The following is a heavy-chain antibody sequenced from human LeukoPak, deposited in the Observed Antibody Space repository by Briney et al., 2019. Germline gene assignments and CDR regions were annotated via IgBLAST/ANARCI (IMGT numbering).Heavy chain of an antibody. V-gene: IGHV3-30*03. D-gene: IGHD1-26*01. CDR3: ASSGTYRFDY. J-gene: IGHJ4*02. Sequence: GGSLRLSCVASGFTFSSYGMHWVRQAPGKGLEWAAAISHDVSEKCYADPVKGRFTISRDNAKNSLYLQMNSLRDEDTAVYYCASSGTYRFDYWGQGTLVTVSS. CDR1: GFTFSSYG. CDR2: ISHDVSEK.